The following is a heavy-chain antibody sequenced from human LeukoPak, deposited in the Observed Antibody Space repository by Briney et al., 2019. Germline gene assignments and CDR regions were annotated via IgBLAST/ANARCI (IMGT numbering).Heavy chain of an antibody. CDR2: IYYSGST. Sequence: SETLSLTCTVSGGSISSSSYYWGWIRQPPGTGLEWIGSIYYSGSTYYNPSLKSRVTISVDTSKNQFSLKLSSVTAADTAVYYCARNKYYYGSGSYHFDYWGQGTLVTVSS. J-gene: IGHJ4*02. CDR3: ARNKYYYGSGSYHFDY. CDR1: GGSISSSSYY. D-gene: IGHD3-10*01. V-gene: IGHV4-39*07.